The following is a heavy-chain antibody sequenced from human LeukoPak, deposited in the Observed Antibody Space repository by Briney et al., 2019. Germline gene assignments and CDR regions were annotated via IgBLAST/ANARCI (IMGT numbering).Heavy chain of an antibody. CDR1: GYTFTSYD. J-gene: IGHJ4*02. CDR2: TNPNSGNT. D-gene: IGHD6-19*01. CDR3: ARGDSSGWYTEGDY. Sequence: ASVKVSCKASGYTFTSYDINWVRQATGQGLEWMGWTNPNSGNTGYAQKLQGRVTITRNTSISTAYMELSSLRSEDTAVYYCARGDSSGWYTEGDYWGQGTLVTVSS. V-gene: IGHV1-8*03.